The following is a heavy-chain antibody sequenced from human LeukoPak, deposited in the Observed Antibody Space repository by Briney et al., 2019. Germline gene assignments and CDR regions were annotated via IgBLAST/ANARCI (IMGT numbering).Heavy chain of an antibody. CDR2: ISYDGSNK. D-gene: IGHD2-21*02. J-gene: IGHJ4*02. CDR1: GITFSSYG. V-gene: IGHV3-30*18. CDR3: AKASFGDPIPFAFDC. Sequence: GGSLRLSCAASGITFSSYGMHGGRQAPGKGLEWVAVISYDGSNKYYTDSVKGRFTISRDNSKNTLYLQMNSLRAEDTAVYYCAKASFGDPIPFAFDCWGQGTLVTVSS.